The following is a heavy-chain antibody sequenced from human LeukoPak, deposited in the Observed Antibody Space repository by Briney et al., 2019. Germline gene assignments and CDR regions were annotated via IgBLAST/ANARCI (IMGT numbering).Heavy chain of an antibody. V-gene: IGHV3-30*04. J-gene: IGHJ3*02. CDR2: ISDDGSNK. CDR3: ARTYGSSADAFDI. D-gene: IGHD6-6*01. CDR1: GFTFTNYS. Sequence: GGSLRLSCAASGFTFTNYSVHWVRQAPGKGLEWVALISDDGSNKYYADSVKGRFTIPRDNSKNTLYLQMSSLRGEDTAVYYCARTYGSSADAFDIWGHGTMVTVSS.